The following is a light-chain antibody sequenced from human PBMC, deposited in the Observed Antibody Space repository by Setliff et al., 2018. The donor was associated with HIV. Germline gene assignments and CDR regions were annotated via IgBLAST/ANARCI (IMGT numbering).Light chain of an antibody. J-gene: IGLJ1*01. Sequence: QSVLAQPASVSGSPGQSITISCTGTSSDVGGYNFVSWYQHHPGKAPILMIYDVSTRPSGVSNRFSGSKSGNTASLTISGLQPEDETDYYCCSYTTYSTYVVGTGTKV. CDR2: DVS. CDR3: CSYTTYSTYV. CDR1: SSDVGGYNF. V-gene: IGLV2-14*03.